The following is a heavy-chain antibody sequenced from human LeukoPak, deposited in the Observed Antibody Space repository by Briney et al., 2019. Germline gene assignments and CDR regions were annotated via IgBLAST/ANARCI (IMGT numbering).Heavy chain of an antibody. CDR3: TRTINSWFDP. D-gene: IGHD3-9*01. V-gene: IGHV1-46*01. J-gene: IGHJ5*02. Sequence: ASVKISCKPSGYTFINHYIHWVRQAPGQGLEWMGVIRPTDGSTSYAQNFQGRLSMTSDTSTSTAYMELSSLRSEDTAIYYCTRTINSWFDPWGQGTPVSVPS. CDR2: IRPTDGST. CDR1: GYTFINHY.